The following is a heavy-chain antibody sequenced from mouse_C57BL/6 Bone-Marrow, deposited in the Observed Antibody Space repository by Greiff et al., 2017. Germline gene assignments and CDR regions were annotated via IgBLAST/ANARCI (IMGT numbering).Heavy chain of an antibody. Sequence: EVQLVESGGDLVKPGGSLKLSCAASGFTFSSYGMSWVRQTPAKRLEWVATISSGGSYTSSPDRVKGRFTISRDNAKNTLYLQMSSLKAEDTAMYYWASNGGCLPWFAYCGQGTLVTVSA. CDR3: ASNGGCLPWFAY. CDR1: GFTFSSYG. V-gene: IGHV5-6*01. J-gene: IGHJ3*01. CDR2: ISSGGSYT.